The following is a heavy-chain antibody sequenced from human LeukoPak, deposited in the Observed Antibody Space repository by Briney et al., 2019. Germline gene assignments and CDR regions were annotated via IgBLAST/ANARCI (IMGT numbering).Heavy chain of an antibody. D-gene: IGHD3-3*01. CDR3: ANLDFRFVPTDY. J-gene: IGHJ4*02. CDR2: IGGSGGST. Sequence: GGSLRLSCAASGFTFSSYVMSWARQAPGKGLEWVSGIGGSGGSTYYADSVKGRFTISRDNSKKTLYLQMNSLRAEDAAVYYCANLDFRFVPTDYWGQGTLVTVSS. V-gene: IGHV3-23*01. CDR1: GFTFSSYV.